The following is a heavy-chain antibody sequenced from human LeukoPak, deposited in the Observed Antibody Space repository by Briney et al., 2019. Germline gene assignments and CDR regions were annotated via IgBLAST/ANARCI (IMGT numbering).Heavy chain of an antibody. CDR1: GFTFSSYA. D-gene: IGHD4-17*01. CDR2: RSYDGSNK. Sequence: GRSLRLSCAASGFTFSSYAMHWVRQAPGKGLEWVAVRSYDGSNKYYADSVKGRFTISRDNSKNTLYLQMNSLRAEDTAVYYCARDRVSVGTVTTPGYWGQGTLVTVSS. CDR3: ARDRVSVGTVTTPGY. V-gene: IGHV3-30*04. J-gene: IGHJ4*02.